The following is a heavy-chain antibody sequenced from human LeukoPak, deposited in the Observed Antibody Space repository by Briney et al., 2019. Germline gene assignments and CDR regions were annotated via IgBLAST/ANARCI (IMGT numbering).Heavy chain of an antibody. V-gene: IGHV3-33*01. CDR2: IWYDGSNK. D-gene: IGHD6-13*01. CDR3: ARDLASSSWPYYYYYGMDV. J-gene: IGHJ6*02. CDR1: GFTFSSYG. Sequence: TGGSLRLSCAASGFTFSSYGMHWVRQAPGKGLERVAVIWYDGSNKYYADSVKGRFTISRDNSENTLYLQMNSLRAEDTAVYYCARDLASSSWPYYYYYGMDVWGQGTTVPVSS.